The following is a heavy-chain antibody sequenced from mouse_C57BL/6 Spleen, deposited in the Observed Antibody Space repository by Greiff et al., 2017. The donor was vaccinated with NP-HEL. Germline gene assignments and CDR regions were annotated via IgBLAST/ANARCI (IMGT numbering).Heavy chain of an antibody. D-gene: IGHD2-1*01. CDR1: GYTFTNYW. CDR3: ARGGNFYFDY. CDR2: IYPGGGYT. Sequence: VQVVESGAELVRPGTSVKMSCKASGYTFTNYWIGWAKQRPGHGLEWIGDIYPGGGYTNYNEKFKGKATLTADKSSSTAYMQFSSLTSEDSAIYYCARGGNFYFDYWGQGTTLTVSS. J-gene: IGHJ2*01. V-gene: IGHV1-63*01.